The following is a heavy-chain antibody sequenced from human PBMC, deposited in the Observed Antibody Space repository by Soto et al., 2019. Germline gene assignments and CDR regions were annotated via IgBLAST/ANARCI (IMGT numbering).Heavy chain of an antibody. D-gene: IGHD3-16*01. CDR3: ARARYYAGKNDF. CDR1: GGSLKSNY. Sequence: SETLSLTCAVYGGSLKSNYWTWVRQPPGKGLEWIGEINHRGSTNYNASLESRVTMTVDTSKNQFSLNLNSVTAADTAVYYCARARYYAGKNDFWGQGTWVTVSS. CDR2: INHRGST. V-gene: IGHV4-34*01. J-gene: IGHJ4*02.